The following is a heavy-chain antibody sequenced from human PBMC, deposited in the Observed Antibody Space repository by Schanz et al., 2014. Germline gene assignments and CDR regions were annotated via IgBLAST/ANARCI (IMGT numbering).Heavy chain of an antibody. D-gene: IGHD3-10*01. J-gene: IGHJ4*02. CDR2: IYSNGIS. Sequence: QVQLQESGPGLVKPSETLSVTCTVSGGSINNYFWTWIRQPAGKGLEWIGRIYSNGISHYNPSLESRVTMSVDTSKNKFSLILTSVTAADTAVYYCELITLDRGVRNDYWGQGTLVSVSS. CDR3: ELITLDRGVRNDY. CDR1: GGSINNYF. V-gene: IGHV4-4*07.